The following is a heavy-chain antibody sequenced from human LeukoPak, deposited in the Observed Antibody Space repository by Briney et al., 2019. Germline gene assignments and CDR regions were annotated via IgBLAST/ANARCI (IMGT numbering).Heavy chain of an antibody. J-gene: IGHJ6*03. D-gene: IGHD3-16*01. CDR2: IYTSGST. CDR1: GGSISSYY. V-gene: IGHV4-4*07. Sequence: PSETLSLTCTVSGGSISSYYWSWIRQPAGKGLEWIGRIYTSGSTNYNPSLKSRVTMSVDTSKNQFSLKLSSVTAADTAVYYCARTYVCGSRDYYYYMDVWGKGTTVTISS. CDR3: ARTYVCGSRDYYYYMDV.